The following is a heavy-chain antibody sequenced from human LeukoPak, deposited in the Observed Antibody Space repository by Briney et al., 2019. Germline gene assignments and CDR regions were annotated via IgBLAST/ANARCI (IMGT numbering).Heavy chain of an antibody. Sequence: GGTLRLSCTASGFTFGDYAMSWVRQAPGQGLEWVGFIRSKAYGGTTEYAASVKGRFTISRDDSKSIAYLQMNSLRTEDTAVYYCTRALLWFGELYQYWGQGTLVTVSS. CDR1: GFTFGDYA. CDR2: IRSKAYGGTT. J-gene: IGHJ4*02. V-gene: IGHV3-49*04. CDR3: TRALLWFGELYQY. D-gene: IGHD3-10*01.